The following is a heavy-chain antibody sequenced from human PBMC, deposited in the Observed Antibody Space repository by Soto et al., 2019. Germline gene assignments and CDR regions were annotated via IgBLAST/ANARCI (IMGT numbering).Heavy chain of an antibody. CDR3: ARYSSSWYYDY. V-gene: IGHV4-39*01. CDR1: GGSISSSSYY. J-gene: IGHJ4*02. Sequence: QLQLQESGPGLVKPSETLSLTCTVSGGSISSSSYYWGWIRQPPGKGLEWIGSIYYSGSTYYNPSLKSRVTLSVDTSKNHFSLKLSSVTAADTAVYYCARYSSSWYYDYWGQGTLVTVSS. D-gene: IGHD6-13*01. CDR2: IYYSGST.